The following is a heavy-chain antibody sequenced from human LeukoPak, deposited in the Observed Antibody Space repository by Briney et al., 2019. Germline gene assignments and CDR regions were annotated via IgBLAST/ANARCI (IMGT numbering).Heavy chain of an antibody. CDR2: IYYSGST. Sequence: PSETLSLTCTVSGGSLSSGSYYWSWVRQPPGTGLEWIGYIYYSGSTNYNPSLKSRVTISVDTSKNQFSLKLSSVTAADTAVYYCASGSYPGFAFDIWGQGTMVTVSS. CDR3: ASGSYPGFAFDI. J-gene: IGHJ3*02. CDR1: GGSLSSGSYY. D-gene: IGHD1-26*01. V-gene: IGHV4-61*01.